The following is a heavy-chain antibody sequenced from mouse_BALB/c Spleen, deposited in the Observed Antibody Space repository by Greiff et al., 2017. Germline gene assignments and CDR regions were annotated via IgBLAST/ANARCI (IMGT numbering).Heavy chain of an antibody. D-gene: IGHD2-14*01. Sequence: EVKLVESGGGLVQPGGSRKLSCAASGFTFSSFGMHWVRQAPEKGLEWVAYISSGSSTIYYADTVKGRFTISRDNPKNTLFLQMTSLRSEDTAMYYCARLDYRYDGDAMDYWGQGTSVTVSS. CDR3: ARLDYRYDGDAMDY. CDR2: ISSGSSTI. V-gene: IGHV5-17*02. CDR1: GFTFSSFG. J-gene: IGHJ4*01.